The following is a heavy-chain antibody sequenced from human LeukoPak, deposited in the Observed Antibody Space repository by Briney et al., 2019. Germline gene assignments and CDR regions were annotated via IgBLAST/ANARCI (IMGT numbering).Heavy chain of an antibody. CDR2: IYYSGST. Sequence: PSETLSLTCAVYGGSFSGYYWSWIRQPPGKGLEWIGYIYYSGSTNYNPSLKSRVTISVDTSKNQFSLKLSSVTAADTAVYYCAREAQYDFWSGYYCFDYWGQGTLVTVSS. J-gene: IGHJ4*02. CDR1: GGSFSGYY. D-gene: IGHD3-3*01. CDR3: AREAQYDFWSGYYCFDY. V-gene: IGHV4-59*01.